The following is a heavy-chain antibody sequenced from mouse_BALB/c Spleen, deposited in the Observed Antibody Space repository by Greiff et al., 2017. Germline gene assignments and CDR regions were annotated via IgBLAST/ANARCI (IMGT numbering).Heavy chain of an antibody. J-gene: IGHJ4*01. Sequence: EVQGVESGGGLVKPGGSLKLSCAASGFTFSDYYMYWVRQTPEKRLEWVATISDGGSYTYYPDSVKGRFTISRDNAKNNLYLQMSSLKSEDTAMYYCARDLYDVGGAMDYWGQGTSVTVSS. CDR2: ISDGGSYT. V-gene: IGHV5-4*02. CDR3: ARDLYDVGGAMDY. D-gene: IGHD2-12*01. CDR1: GFTFSDYY.